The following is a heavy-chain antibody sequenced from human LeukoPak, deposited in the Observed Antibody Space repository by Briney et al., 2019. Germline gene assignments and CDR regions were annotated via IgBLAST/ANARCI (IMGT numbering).Heavy chain of an antibody. J-gene: IGHJ4*02. Sequence: GGSLRLSCAASGFTFSNYAMSWVRQAPGKGLEWVSAISGSGGSTYYADSLKGRFTISRDNSKNTLYLQMNSLRAEDTAIYYCAKNAAFGLLDYWGQGTLVIVSS. CDR1: GFTFSNYA. V-gene: IGHV3-23*01. D-gene: IGHD6-13*01. CDR3: AKNAAFGLLDY. CDR2: ISGSGGST.